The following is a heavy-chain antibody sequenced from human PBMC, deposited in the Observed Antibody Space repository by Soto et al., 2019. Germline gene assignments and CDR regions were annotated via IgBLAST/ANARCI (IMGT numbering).Heavy chain of an antibody. J-gene: IGHJ4*02. CDR2: ITDTGGDA. Sequence: EVQLLESGGDLIQPGGSLRLSCVASGLTFGSRAMSWVRQSPGEGLEWVSNITDTGGDAKYADSVRGRFAISRDNSKKTLYLQMSALRAEDSAIYFCVRGSKDSCPGSRIFDFWGRGTLVTVSS. CDR3: VRGSKDSCPGSRIFDF. V-gene: IGHV3-23*01. D-gene: IGHD3-10*01. CDR1: GLTFGSRA.